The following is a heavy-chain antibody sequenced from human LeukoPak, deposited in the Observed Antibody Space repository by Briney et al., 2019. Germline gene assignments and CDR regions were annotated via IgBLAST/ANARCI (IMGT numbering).Heavy chain of an antibody. V-gene: IGHV3-9*01. Sequence: GGSLRLSCAASGFTFDDYAMHWVRQAPGKGLEWVSGISWNSGSIGYADSVKGRFTISRDNAKNSLYLQMNSLRAEDTALYYCVRGFRGGPFDYWGQGTLVTVSS. D-gene: IGHD3-10*01. J-gene: IGHJ4*02. CDR1: GFTFDDYA. CDR3: VRGFRGGPFDY. CDR2: ISWNSGSI.